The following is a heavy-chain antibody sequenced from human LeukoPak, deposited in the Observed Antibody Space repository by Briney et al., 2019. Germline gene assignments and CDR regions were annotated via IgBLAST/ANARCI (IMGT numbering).Heavy chain of an antibody. CDR2: IYYSGST. CDR1: GGSISSSSYY. CDR3: ARPVFQIGSLGRNWFDP. Sequence: ASETLSLTCTVSGGSISSSSYYWGWIRQPPGKGLEWIGSIYYSGSTYYNPSLKSRVTISVDTSKNQFSLKLSSVTAADTAVYYCARPVFQIGSLGRNWFDPWGQGTLVTVSS. J-gene: IGHJ5*02. V-gene: IGHV4-39*01. D-gene: IGHD1-26*01.